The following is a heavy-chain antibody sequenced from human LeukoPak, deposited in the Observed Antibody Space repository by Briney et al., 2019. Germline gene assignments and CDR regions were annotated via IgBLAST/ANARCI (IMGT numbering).Heavy chain of an antibody. CDR3: ARCYDFWTGYYFFDY. J-gene: IGHJ4*02. V-gene: IGHV3-48*02. CDR1: GFTFSSYW. CDR2: ISRSNSAI. D-gene: IGHD3-3*01. Sequence: PGGSLRLSCAASGFTFSSYWMSWVRQAPGRGLEWVSYISRSNSAIYYADSVKGRFTISRDNAKNSLFLQMNSLRDEDTAVYYCARCYDFWTGYYFFDYWGKGTLVTVSS.